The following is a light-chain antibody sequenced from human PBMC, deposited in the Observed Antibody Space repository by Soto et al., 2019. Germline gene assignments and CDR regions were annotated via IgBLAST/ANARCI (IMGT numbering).Light chain of an antibody. J-gene: IGKJ2*01. Sequence: EIVLTQSPGTLSLSPGERATLSCRASQSVGSNYLAWYQQKPGQAPRLLIYGASSRATGIPDRFGGSGSGTDFAITISRLEPEDFAVYYCQHYGRSAYTFGQGTTLEIK. CDR1: QSVGSNY. V-gene: IGKV3-20*01. CDR2: GAS. CDR3: QHYGRSAYT.